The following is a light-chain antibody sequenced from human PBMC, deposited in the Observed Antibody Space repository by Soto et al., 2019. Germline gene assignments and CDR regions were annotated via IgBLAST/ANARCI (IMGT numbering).Light chain of an antibody. Sequence: QSALTQPASVSGSPGQSITISCTGPSSDVGDYKYVSWYQQHPGKAPKLMIYDVSSRPSGVSNRFSGSKSGNTASLTISGLQAKDEADYYFSSYTSRTTVVFGGGTKVTVL. CDR2: DVS. J-gene: IGLJ2*01. CDR1: SSDVGDYKY. V-gene: IGLV2-14*01. CDR3: SSYTSRTTVV.